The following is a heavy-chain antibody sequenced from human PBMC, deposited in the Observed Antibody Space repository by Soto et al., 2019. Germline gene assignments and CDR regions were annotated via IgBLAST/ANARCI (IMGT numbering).Heavy chain of an antibody. CDR2: IIPIFGTA. J-gene: IGHJ5*02. Sequence: SVKVSCKXSGGTFSSYAISWVRQAPGQGLEWMGGIIPIFGTANYAQKFQGRVTITADESTSTAYMELSSLRSEDTAVYYCARDKYQVLPNENWFDPWGQGTLVTVSS. D-gene: IGHD2-2*01. CDR3: ARDKYQVLPNENWFDP. CDR1: GGTFSSYA. V-gene: IGHV1-69*13.